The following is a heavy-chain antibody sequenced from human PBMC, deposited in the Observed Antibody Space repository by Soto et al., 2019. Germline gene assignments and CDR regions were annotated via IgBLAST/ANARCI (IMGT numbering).Heavy chain of an antibody. D-gene: IGHD3-10*01. CDR2: TYYRSKWNS. Sequence: QVPLHQSGPGLVKPSQTLSLTCAISGDSVSRTSVAWNWIRQSPSRGLEWLGRTYYRSKWNSEYAVSVRGQITINPDTSKSQFSRQLNSVTPEDTAVYYCVRGEFSAFDCWGQGTLVTVSS. V-gene: IGHV6-1*01. CDR3: VRGEFSAFDC. CDR1: GDSVSRTSVA. J-gene: IGHJ4*02.